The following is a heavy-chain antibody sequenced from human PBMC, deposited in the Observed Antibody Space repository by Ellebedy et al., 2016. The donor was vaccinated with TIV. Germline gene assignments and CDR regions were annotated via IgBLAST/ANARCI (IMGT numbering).Heavy chain of an antibody. V-gene: IGHV3-23*01. CDR1: GFTFSNYA. CDR3: AKATDPYCGGDCYSDV. CDR2: ISGSAAST. Sequence: GESLKISCAASGFTFSNYAMSWVRQAPGKGLEWVSAISGSAASTYYAYSVKGRFTISRDNSKNTLYLQMNSLRAEDTALYYCAKATDPYCGGDCYSDVWGQGTLVAVSS. D-gene: IGHD2-21*02. J-gene: IGHJ4*02.